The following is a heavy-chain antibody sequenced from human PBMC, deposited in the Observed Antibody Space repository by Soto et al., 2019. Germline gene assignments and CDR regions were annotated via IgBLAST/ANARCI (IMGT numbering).Heavy chain of an antibody. CDR1: GFPFSSTD. D-gene: IGHD3-10*01. CDR3: AKKSGWFNT. J-gene: IGHJ5*02. Sequence: EFQVLQSGGGLVQPGGPLTLSCAASGFPFSSTDMTWVRQAPGKGLERVSTIDGSGGTTYYADSVKARFTISGDNSINTVFLQMNSLRADDTALYFCAKKSGWFNTWGQGALVTVSS. V-gene: IGHV3-23*01. CDR2: IDGSGGTT.